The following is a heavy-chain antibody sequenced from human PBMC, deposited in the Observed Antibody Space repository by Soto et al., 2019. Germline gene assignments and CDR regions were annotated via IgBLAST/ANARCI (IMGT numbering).Heavy chain of an antibody. D-gene: IGHD1-1*01. CDR3: VRDGTKTLRDWFDP. CDR2: IYSTGTT. V-gene: IGHV4-4*07. Sequence: SGIRALTSPVSGGSISSFYWSWIRTPTGKGLEWIGRIYSTGTTDYNPSLKSRVTMSVDTSKKQFSLKLRSVTAADTAVYFCVRDGTKTLRDWFDPCGQGISVSVSS. CDR1: GGSISSFY. J-gene: IGHJ5*02.